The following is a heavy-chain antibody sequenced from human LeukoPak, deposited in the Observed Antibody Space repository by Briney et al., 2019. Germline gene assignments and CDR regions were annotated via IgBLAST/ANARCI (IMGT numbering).Heavy chain of an antibody. D-gene: IGHD5-18*01. Sequence: PGRSLRLSCTASGFTFGDYAMSWVRQAPGKGLEWVGFIRSKAYGGTTEYAASVKGRFTISRDDSKSIAYLQMNSLKTEDTAVYYCTSRRGYSYGYHFDYWGQGTLVTVSS. V-gene: IGHV3-49*04. CDR3: TSRRGYSYGYHFDY. J-gene: IGHJ4*02. CDR2: IRSKAYGGTT. CDR1: GFTFGDYA.